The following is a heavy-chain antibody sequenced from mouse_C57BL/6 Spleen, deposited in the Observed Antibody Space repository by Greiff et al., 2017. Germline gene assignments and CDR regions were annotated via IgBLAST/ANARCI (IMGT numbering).Heavy chain of an antibody. V-gene: IGHV1-64*01. CDR3: ARSYDSGSGYAMDY. Sequence: VQLQQSGAELVKPGASVKLSCKASGYTFTSYWMHWVKPRPGQGLEWIGMIHPNSGSTNYNEKFKSKATLTVDKSSSTAYMQLSSLTSEDSAVYYCARSYDSGSGYAMDYWGQGTSVTVSS. J-gene: IGHJ4*01. CDR2: IHPNSGST. D-gene: IGHD1-1*01. CDR1: GYTFTSYW.